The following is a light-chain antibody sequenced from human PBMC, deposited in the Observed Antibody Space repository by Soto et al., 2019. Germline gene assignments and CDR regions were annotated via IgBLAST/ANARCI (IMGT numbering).Light chain of an antibody. Sequence: DIVMTQTPLSSPVTLGQPASISCRSSESLIHSDGSTHLSWLQQRPGQPPRLLIYKIFNRFSGVPARFSGSGAGTDFTLKISRVAAEDVGIYYCMQATQFPHTLGQGTQLEIK. V-gene: IGKV2-24*01. CDR2: KIF. CDR1: ESLIHSDGSTH. J-gene: IGKJ2*01. CDR3: MQATQFPHT.